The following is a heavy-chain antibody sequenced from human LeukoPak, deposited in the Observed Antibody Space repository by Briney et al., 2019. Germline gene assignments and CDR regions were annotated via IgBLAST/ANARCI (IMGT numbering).Heavy chain of an antibody. J-gene: IGHJ6*03. CDR2: ISGSGGST. V-gene: IGHV3-23*01. CDR3: AKDMGNYGGNSIGYYYCMDV. CDR1: GFTFSSYA. Sequence: PGGSLRLSCAASGFTFSSYAMSWVRQAPGKGLEWVSAISGSGGSTYYADSVKGRFTISRDNSKNTLYLQMNSLRAEDTAVYYCAKDMGNYGGNSIGYYYCMDVWGKGTTVTVSS. D-gene: IGHD4-23*01.